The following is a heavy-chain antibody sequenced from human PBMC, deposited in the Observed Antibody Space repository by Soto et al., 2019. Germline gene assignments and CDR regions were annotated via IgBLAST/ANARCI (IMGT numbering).Heavy chain of an antibody. CDR2: IYYSGST. J-gene: IGHJ5*02. CDR3: ARAVRHSYDSSGLRVMYWCEH. V-gene: IGHV4-31*03. CDR1: GGSISSGGYY. D-gene: IGHD3-22*01. Sequence: SEPLSLTGTVSGGSISSGGYYWSWIHHHPGKGLEWIGYIYYSGSTYYNPSLKSRVTISVDTSKNQFSLKLSSVTAADTAVYYCARAVRHSYDSSGLRVMYWCEHSGQGTLVSVSA.